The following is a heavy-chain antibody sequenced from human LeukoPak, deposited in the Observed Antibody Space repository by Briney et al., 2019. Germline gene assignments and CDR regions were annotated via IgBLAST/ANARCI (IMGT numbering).Heavy chain of an antibody. J-gene: IGHJ5*02. CDR3: ASTSIAAAGTGWFDP. V-gene: IGHV3-23*01. Sequence: GGSLRLSCAASGFTFSSYAMGWVRQAPGKGLEWVSAISGSGGSTYYADSVKGRFTISRDNSKNTLYLQMNSLRAEDTAVYYCASTSIAAAGTGWFDPWGQGTLVTVSS. CDR1: GFTFSSYA. CDR2: ISGSGGST. D-gene: IGHD6-13*01.